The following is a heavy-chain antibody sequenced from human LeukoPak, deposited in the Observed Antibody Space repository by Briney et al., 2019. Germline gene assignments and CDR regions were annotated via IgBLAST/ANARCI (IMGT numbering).Heavy chain of an antibody. D-gene: IGHD3-22*01. CDR2: IYYSGST. CDR3: ARVARYGSIL. V-gene: IGHV4-59*11. CDR1: GGSISSHY. Sequence: SETLSLTCTVSGGSISSHYWSWIRQPPGKGLEWIGYIYYSGSTNYNPSLKSRVTISVDTSKNQFSLKLSSVTAADTAVYYCARVARYGSILWGQGTLVTVSS. J-gene: IGHJ4*02.